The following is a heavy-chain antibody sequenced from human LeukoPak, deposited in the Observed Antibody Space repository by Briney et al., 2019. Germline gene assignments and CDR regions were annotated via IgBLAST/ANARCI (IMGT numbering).Heavy chain of an antibody. CDR1: GGSISRYY. J-gene: IGHJ4*02. CDR3: ARATNSGGNSRPSHFDY. D-gene: IGHD4-23*01. Sequence: SETLSLTWTVSGGSISRYYWSWIRQPPGKGLEWIGYIYYSGSTNYNPSLKSRVTISVDTSKNQFSLKLSSVTAADMAVYYCARATNSGGNSRPSHFDYWGQGTLVTVSS. CDR2: IYYSGST. V-gene: IGHV4-59*01.